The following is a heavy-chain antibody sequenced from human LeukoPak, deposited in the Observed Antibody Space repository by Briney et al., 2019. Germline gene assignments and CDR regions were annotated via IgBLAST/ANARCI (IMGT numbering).Heavy chain of an antibody. CDR1: GFPFRNYR. Sequence: GGSLRLSCAASGFPFRNYRMSWVRPAPGKGLVRIANINEHGIPMYEDSVKGRFTISRDNARDTLYLQMDGLRVDDTAVYYFARVRGGNWGRGTLVTVSS. V-gene: IGHV3-74*03. J-gene: IGHJ1*01. D-gene: IGHD2/OR15-2a*01. CDR3: ARVRGGN. CDR2: INEHGIP.